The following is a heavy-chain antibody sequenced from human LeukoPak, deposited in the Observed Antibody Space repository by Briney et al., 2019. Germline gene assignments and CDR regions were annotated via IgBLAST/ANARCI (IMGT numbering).Heavy chain of an antibody. CDR2: VTADGTNT. D-gene: IGHD3-22*01. CDR1: GFTFNSHA. Sequence: GGSLRLSCAAYGFTFNSHAMSWVRQIPGKGLEWVSSVTADGTNTHFADSVKGRFTISRDNSKNTLYLHMNGLRVDDTAVYFCAYYDSSGYYYGRLRYWGQGTPVTVSS. J-gene: IGHJ4*02. CDR3: AYYDSSGYYYGRLRY. V-gene: IGHV3-23*01.